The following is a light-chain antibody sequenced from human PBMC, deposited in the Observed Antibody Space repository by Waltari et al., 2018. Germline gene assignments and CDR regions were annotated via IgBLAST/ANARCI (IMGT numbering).Light chain of an antibody. CDR2: AAS. Sequence: DIQMTQSPSSLSASVGDRVTIPCRASQSISSYLNWYQQKPGKAPKLLIYAASSLQIGGPSRFGGSGAGTDFTLTISSLQPEDVATYYCQQSYSTPYTFGQGTKLEIK. V-gene: IGKV1-39*01. J-gene: IGKJ2*01. CDR1: QSISSY. CDR3: QQSYSTPYT.